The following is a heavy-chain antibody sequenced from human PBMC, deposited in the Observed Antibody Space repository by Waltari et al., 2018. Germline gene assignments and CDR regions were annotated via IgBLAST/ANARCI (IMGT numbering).Heavy chain of an antibody. Sequence: EVQLVESGGGLVQPGGSLRLSCAASGFTFSNNWMTWVRQAPGNGLEWVDNINQDGSGKYSVESVKGRFTISRDNAKNSLYLQLNSLRADDTAVYYCTRGGDDSSWYWRNWGQGTLVTVSS. V-gene: IGHV3-7*01. D-gene: IGHD6-13*01. CDR3: TRGGDDSSWYWRN. CDR1: GFTFSNNW. J-gene: IGHJ4*02. CDR2: INQDGSGK.